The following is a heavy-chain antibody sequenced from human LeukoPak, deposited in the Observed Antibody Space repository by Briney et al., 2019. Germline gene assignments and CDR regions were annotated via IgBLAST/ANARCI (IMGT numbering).Heavy chain of an antibody. V-gene: IGHV3-23*01. J-gene: IGHJ5*02. D-gene: IGHD2-2*01. CDR1: GFTFSSYA. CDR3: AKGDPIVVVCRWFDP. CDR2: ISGSGGST. Sequence: GGSLRLSCAASGFTFSSYAMSWVRQAPGKGLEWVSAISGSGGSTYYADSVKGRFTISRDNSKNTLYLQMNSLGAEDTAVYYCAKGDPIVVVCRWFDPWGQGTLVTVSS.